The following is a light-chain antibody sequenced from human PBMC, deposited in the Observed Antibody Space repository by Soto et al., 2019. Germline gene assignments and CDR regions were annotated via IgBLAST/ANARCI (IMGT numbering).Light chain of an antibody. CDR1: QSISSR. V-gene: IGKV1-5*03. CDR3: QQYESSAPYT. Sequence: DIQMTQSPSTLSASVGDKVTITCRASQSISSRLAWFQQKPGKAPKVLIYQASSLENGVPSRFSGSGSGTEFTLTISSLQPDDSATYYCQQYESSAPYTFGPGTKLEI. CDR2: QAS. J-gene: IGKJ2*01.